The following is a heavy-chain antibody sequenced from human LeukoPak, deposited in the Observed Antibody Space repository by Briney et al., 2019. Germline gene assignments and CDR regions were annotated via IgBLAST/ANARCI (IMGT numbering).Heavy chain of an antibody. CDR3: AIDGIGYSWCGDCYILDS. D-gene: IGHD2-21*02. Sequence: TQSLTCTVSGDSITSEPYYWLWVRQPAGGGLEGVGRDYSCECTHYHPPFKSRLLMQVDTPKKQFSLTLPSVTAAHSPVFYCAIDGIGYSWCGDCYILDSWGQGTPVT. CDR2: DYSCECT. V-gene: IGHV4-61*02. J-gene: IGHJ4*02. CDR1: GDSITSEPYY.